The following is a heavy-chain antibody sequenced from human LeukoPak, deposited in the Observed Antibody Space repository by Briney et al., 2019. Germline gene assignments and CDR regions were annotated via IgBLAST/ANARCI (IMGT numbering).Heavy chain of an antibody. Sequence: ASVKVSCKASGYTFTSYDISWVRQAPGQGLEWMGWISAYNGNTNYAQKLQGRVTMTTDTSTSTAYMELRSLRSDDTAVYYCARDASYYDSSGRYYYYGMDVWGQGTTVTVSS. CDR1: GYTFTSYD. J-gene: IGHJ6*02. D-gene: IGHD3-22*01. V-gene: IGHV1-18*01. CDR2: ISAYNGNT. CDR3: ARDASYYDSSGRYYYYGMDV.